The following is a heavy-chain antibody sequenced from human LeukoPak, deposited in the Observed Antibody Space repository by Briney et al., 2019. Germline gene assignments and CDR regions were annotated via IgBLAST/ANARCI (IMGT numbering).Heavy chain of an antibody. V-gene: IGHV3-23*01. CDR3: ARFMRPGELLEDY. D-gene: IGHD3-10*01. Sequence: PGGSLRLSCAASGFTFSSYAMSWVRQAPGKGLEWVSAISGSGDTYYADSVKGRFTISRDNSKNTLYLQMNSLRAEDTAVYYCARFMRPGELLEDYWGQGTLVTVSS. J-gene: IGHJ4*02. CDR1: GFTFSSYA. CDR2: ISGSGDT.